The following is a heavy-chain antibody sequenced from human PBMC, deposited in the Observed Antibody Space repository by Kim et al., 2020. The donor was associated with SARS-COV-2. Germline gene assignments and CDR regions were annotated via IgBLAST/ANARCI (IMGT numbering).Heavy chain of an antibody. J-gene: IGHJ4*02. D-gene: IGHD6-19*01. V-gene: IGHV3-9*01. CDR1: GFTFGDYA. CDR3: AKDTSSGWRARYYCDF. Sequence: GGSLRLSCAASGFTFGDYAMHWVRQAPGKGLEWVSGISWNSGSIVYADSVKGRFTISRDNAKNSLYLQMNSLRAEDAALYYCAKDTSSGWRARYYCDFWGQGTLVTVSS. CDR2: ISWNSGSI.